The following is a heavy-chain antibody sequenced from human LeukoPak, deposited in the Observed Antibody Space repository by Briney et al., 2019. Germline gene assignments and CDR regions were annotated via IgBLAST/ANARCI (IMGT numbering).Heavy chain of an antibody. V-gene: IGHV3-9*01. CDR1: GFTFDNYA. J-gene: IGHJ4*02. D-gene: IGHD2-2*01. CDR2: LSWNSGRI. Sequence: GGSLRLSCAASGFTFDNYAMHWVRQAPGKGLEWVSGLSWNSGRIGYADSVKGRFTISRDNAKNSLYLQMNSLRAEDTALYYCAKASAGFCTSNTCYGHFDYWGQGTPVTVSS. CDR3: AKASAGFCTSNTCYGHFDY.